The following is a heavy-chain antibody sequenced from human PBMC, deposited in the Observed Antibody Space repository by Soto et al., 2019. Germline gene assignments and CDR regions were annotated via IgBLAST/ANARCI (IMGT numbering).Heavy chain of an antibody. CDR2: ISYDGSNK. J-gene: IGHJ4*02. D-gene: IGHD3-9*01. V-gene: IGHV3-30*18. CDR3: AKDPHYDILTGVRGYFDY. Sequence: GGSLRLSCAASGFTFSSYGMHWVRQAPGKGLEWVAVISYDGSNKYYADSVKGRFTISRDNSKNTLYLQMNSLRAEDTAVYYCAKDPHYDILTGVRGYFDYWGQGTLVTVSS. CDR1: GFTFSSYG.